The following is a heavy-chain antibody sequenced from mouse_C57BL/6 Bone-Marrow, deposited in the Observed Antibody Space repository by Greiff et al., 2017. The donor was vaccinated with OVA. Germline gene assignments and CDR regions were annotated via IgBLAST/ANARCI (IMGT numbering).Heavy chain of an antibody. Sequence: QVTLKVSGPGILQPSQTLSLTCSFSGFSLSTFGMGVGWIRQPSGKGLEWLAHIWWDDDKYYNPALKSRLTISKDTSKHQVFLKIANVDTADTATYYCARIPHEIGDSNYEGAWFAYWGQGTLVTVSA. CDR2: IWWDDDK. CDR3: ARIPHEIGDSNYEGAWFAY. V-gene: IGHV8-8*01. CDR1: GFSLSTFGMG. D-gene: IGHD2-5*01. J-gene: IGHJ3*01.